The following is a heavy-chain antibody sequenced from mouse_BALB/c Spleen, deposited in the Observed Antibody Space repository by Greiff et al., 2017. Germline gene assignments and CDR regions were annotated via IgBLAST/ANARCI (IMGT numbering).Heavy chain of an antibody. Sequence: VQLQQSGPELVKPGASVKMSCKASGYTFTDYVISWVKQRTGQGLEWIGEIYPGSGSTYYNEKFKGKATLTADKSSNTAYMQLSSLTSEDSAVYFGARTPYYGSSSWFAYWGQGTLVTVSA. CDR2: IYPGSGST. CDR1: GYTFTDYV. CDR3: ARTPYYGSSSWFAY. D-gene: IGHD1-1*01. V-gene: IGHV1-81*01. J-gene: IGHJ3*01.